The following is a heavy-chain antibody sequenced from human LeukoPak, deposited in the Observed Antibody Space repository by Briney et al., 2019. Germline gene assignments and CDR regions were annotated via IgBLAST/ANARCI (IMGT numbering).Heavy chain of an antibody. J-gene: IGHJ6*03. Sequence: ASVKVSCKASGYTFTMYYIHWVRQAPGQGLEWMGMINPSDGATTYAQRFQGRVTMTRDMSTTTVYMDVRTLRSEDTAVYFCETEQRGGLSGNLGGLFASYHTYYYMDVWGRGTTVTVSS. D-gene: IGHD1-26*01. CDR1: GYTFTMYY. CDR2: INPSDGAT. V-gene: IGHV1-46*01. CDR3: ETEQRGGLSGNLGGLFASYHTYYYMDV.